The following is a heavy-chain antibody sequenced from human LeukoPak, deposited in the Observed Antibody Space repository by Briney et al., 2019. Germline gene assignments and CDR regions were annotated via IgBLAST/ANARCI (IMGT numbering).Heavy chain of an antibody. D-gene: IGHD3-10*01. V-gene: IGHV1-18*01. CDR1: GYSFTSYG. Sequence: ASVKVSCKASGYSFTSYGISWVRQAPGQGLEWMGWISAYNGNTNYSQKPQGRVTMTTDTSTSTAYMELRSLRSDDTAVYYCARGPITMVRGVIPKRYNWFDPWGQGTLVTVSS. CDR3: ARGPITMVRGVIPKRYNWFDP. J-gene: IGHJ5*02. CDR2: ISAYNGNT.